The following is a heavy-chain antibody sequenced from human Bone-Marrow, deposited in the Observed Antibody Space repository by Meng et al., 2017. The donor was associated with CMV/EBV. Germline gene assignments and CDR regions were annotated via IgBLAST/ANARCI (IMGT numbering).Heavy chain of an antibody. CDR3: ARGDPKFYYYYGMDV. V-gene: IGHV1-8*01. CDR2: MNPNSGNT. Sequence: ASVKVSCKVSGDTFTSYDINWVRQATGQGLEWMGWMNPNSGNTGYAQKFQGRVTMTRNTSISTAYMELSSLRSEDTAVYYCARGDPKFYYYYGMDVWGQGTTVTVSS. CDR1: GDTFTSYD. J-gene: IGHJ6*02.